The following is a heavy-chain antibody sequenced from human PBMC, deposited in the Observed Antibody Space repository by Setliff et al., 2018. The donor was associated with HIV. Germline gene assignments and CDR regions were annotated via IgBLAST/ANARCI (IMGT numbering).Heavy chain of an antibody. V-gene: IGHV4-61*09. J-gene: IGHJ3*02. CDR1: GGSISSGSYY. D-gene: IGHD1-26*01. CDR2: IYTSGST. Sequence: ASETLSLTCTVSGGSISSGSYYWSWIRQPAGKGLEWIGHIYTSGSTNYNPSLKSRVTISVDTSKNQFSLRLTSMTAADTAVYYCAKTSVGATGLYAFDIWGQGTMVTVSS. CDR3: AKTSVGATGLYAFDI.